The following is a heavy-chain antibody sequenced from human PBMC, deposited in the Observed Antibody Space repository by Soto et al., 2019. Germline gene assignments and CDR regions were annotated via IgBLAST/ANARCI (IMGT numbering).Heavy chain of an antibody. CDR1: GYTFTSYG. V-gene: IGHV1-18*04. D-gene: IGHD2-15*01. CDR2: ISAYNGNT. Sequence: QVQLVQSGAEVKKPGASVKVSCKASGYTFTSYGISWVRQAPGQGLDWMGWISAYNGNTKYAQDLQGRVTMTTDTSTSPAYMELRSLRSDDTAMYYCARFSGGSYNTYYFYYGMDVWGQGTTVTVSS. J-gene: IGHJ6*02. CDR3: ARFSGGSYNTYYFYYGMDV.